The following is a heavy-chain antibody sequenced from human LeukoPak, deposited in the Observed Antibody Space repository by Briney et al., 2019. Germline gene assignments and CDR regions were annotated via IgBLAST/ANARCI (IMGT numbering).Heavy chain of an antibody. Sequence: PGGSLRLSCAASGFTFSSYSMNWVRQAPGKGLEWVSSISSSSSYIYYADSVKGRFTISRDNAKNSLYLQMNSLRAEDTAVYYCARGAERFGEFVSQFDYRGQGTLVTVSS. CDR3: ARGAERFGEFVSQFDY. D-gene: IGHD3-10*01. CDR1: GFTFSSYS. J-gene: IGHJ4*02. CDR2: ISSSSSYI. V-gene: IGHV3-21*01.